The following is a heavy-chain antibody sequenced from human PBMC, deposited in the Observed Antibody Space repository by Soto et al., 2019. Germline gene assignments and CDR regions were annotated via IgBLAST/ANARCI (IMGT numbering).Heavy chain of an antibody. CDR3: TRVKTGTTYFASEI. V-gene: IGHV3-74*01. CDR2: TNTDGSYT. J-gene: IGHJ3*02. D-gene: IGHD1-7*01. Sequence: EVQLVESGGGLVQPGGSLRLSCAAAGFTFNTHWMHWVRQAPGRGLVWVSLTNTDGSYTSYADSVKGRFTISRDNTKNTLYLQMNGLRAEDTAVYYCTRVKTGTTYFASEIGGQGTMVTVSS. CDR1: GFTFNTHW.